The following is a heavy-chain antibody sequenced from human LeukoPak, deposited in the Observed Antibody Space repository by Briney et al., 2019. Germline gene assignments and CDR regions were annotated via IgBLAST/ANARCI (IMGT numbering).Heavy chain of an antibody. Sequence: QPGGSLRLSWAPSGFTVSNNYMSWVRQPPGKGLGWDSVIYSGGTIYYPEYVKGRFTIYRDNSKNTLYLLMTSLRDEDTAVYYCARGGYCSGGNCYGYFDDWGQGTLVTVSS. V-gene: IGHV3-66*01. D-gene: IGHD2-15*01. CDR2: IYSGGTI. J-gene: IGHJ4*02. CDR1: GFTVSNNY. CDR3: ARGGYCSGGNCYGYFDD.